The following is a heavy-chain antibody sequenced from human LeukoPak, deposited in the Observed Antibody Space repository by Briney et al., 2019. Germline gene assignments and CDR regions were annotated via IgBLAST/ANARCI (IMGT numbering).Heavy chain of an antibody. J-gene: IGHJ4*02. CDR3: ARTRTYSGYDWDY. CDR2: IGSSGVST. D-gene: IGHD5-12*01. CDR1: GLTFSTYA. V-gene: IGHV3-23*01. Sequence: RGSLRHSSAASGLTFSTYAMSWVRQAPGKGLEWVSTIGSSGVSTYYADSVKGRFTISRDNSKNTLYLQMNSLGADDTAVYYCARTRTYSGYDWDYWGQGTLVTVSS.